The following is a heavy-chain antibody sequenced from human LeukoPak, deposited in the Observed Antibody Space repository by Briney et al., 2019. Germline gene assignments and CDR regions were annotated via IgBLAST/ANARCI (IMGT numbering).Heavy chain of an antibody. Sequence: PGGSLRLSCAASGFTFSSYGMHWVGQAPGKGLEWVAVISYDGSNKYYADSVKGRFTISRDNSKNTLYLQMNSLRAEDTAVYYCAKDLGVRYFDWLIPGSDYWGQGTLVTVSS. CDR2: ISYDGSNK. J-gene: IGHJ4*02. V-gene: IGHV3-30*18. D-gene: IGHD3-9*01. CDR1: GFTFSSYG. CDR3: AKDLGVRYFDWLIPGSDY.